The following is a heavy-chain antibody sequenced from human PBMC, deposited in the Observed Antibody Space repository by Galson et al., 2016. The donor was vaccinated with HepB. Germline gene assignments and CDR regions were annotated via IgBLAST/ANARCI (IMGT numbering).Heavy chain of an antibody. J-gene: IGHJ4*02. Sequence: SLRLSCAASGFIVSSHYMNWVRQAPGNGLEWVSVLYASGKTYYAAPVKGRFTISRDNSKNILFLQKNSLRAEDTAVYYCTRGWIREYSSGNGGGNGGDHWGQGTLVTVSS. CDR3: TRGWIREYSSGNGGGNGGDH. D-gene: IGHD2-21*01. CDR2: LYASGKT. CDR1: GFIVSSHY. V-gene: IGHV3-53*01.